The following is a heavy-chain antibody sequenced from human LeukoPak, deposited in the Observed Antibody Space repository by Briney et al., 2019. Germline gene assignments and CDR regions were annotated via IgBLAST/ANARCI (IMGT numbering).Heavy chain of an antibody. V-gene: IGHV4-30-2*01. CDR1: GGSISSGGYY. Sequence: SETLSLTCTVSGGSISSGGYYWSWIRQPPGKGLEWIGYICHSGSTYYNPSLKSRVTISVDRSKNQFSLKLSSVTAADTAVYYCARGAYYDSSGYYYLDYWGQGTLVTVSS. D-gene: IGHD3-22*01. CDR2: ICHSGST. CDR3: ARGAYYDSSGYYYLDY. J-gene: IGHJ4*02.